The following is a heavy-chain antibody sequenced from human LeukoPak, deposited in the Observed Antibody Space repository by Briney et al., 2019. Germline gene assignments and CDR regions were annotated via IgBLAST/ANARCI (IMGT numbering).Heavy chain of an antibody. J-gene: IGHJ6*03. CDR2: ISYDGSDK. V-gene: IGHV3-30*18. Sequence: PGGSLRLSCAASGFTFSSYGMHWVRQAPGKGQEWVAVISYDGSDKYYADSVKGRFTISRDNSKNTLYLQMNSLRAEDTAVYYCAKLASMDVWGKETTVTVPS. CDR3: AKLASMDV. CDR1: GFTFSSYG.